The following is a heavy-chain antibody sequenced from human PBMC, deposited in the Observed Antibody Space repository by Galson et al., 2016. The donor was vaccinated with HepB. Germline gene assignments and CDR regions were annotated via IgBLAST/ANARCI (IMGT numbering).Heavy chain of an antibody. CDR3: ARRSDDVYGSGSLDY. CDR1: GGSISGYY. J-gene: IGHJ4*02. Sequence: SETLSLTCTVSGGSISGYYWIWIRQPPGKGLEWIGYIYYSGHTNYNPSLKSRVTISVDMSKNQFSLKLTSVTAADTAVYYCARRSDDVYGSGSLDYWGQGTLVTVSS. V-gene: IGHV4-59*08. CDR2: IYYSGHT. D-gene: IGHD3-10*01.